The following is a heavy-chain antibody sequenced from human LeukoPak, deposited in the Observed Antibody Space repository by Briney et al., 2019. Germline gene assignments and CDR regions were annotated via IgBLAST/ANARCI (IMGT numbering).Heavy chain of an antibody. V-gene: IGHV4-34*01. CDR2: IYYSGST. D-gene: IGHD3-10*01. CDR3: APYGSGSYKPIDY. CDR1: GGPFSGYY. J-gene: IGHJ4*02. Sequence: SETLSLTCAVYGGPFSGYYWSWIRQPPGKGLEWIGSIYYSGSTYYNPSLKSRVTISVDTSKNQFSLKLSSVTAADTAVYYCAPYGSGSYKPIDYWGQGTLVTVSS.